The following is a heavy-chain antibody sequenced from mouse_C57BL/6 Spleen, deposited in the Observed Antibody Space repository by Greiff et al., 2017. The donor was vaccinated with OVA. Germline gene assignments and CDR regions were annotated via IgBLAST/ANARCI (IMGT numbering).Heavy chain of an antibody. V-gene: IGHV1-50*01. D-gene: IGHD2-4*01. CDR2: LDPSDSYT. Sequence: QVQLQQPGAELVKPGASVKLSCKASGYTFTSYWIPFFPPLPFPFLYLIGELDPSDSYTNYNQKFKGKATLTVDTSSSTSYMQLSSLTSEDAAVYYCARRGLRRGFAYWGQGTLVTVSA. CDR3: ARRGLRRGFAY. CDR1: GYTFTSYW. J-gene: IGHJ3*01.